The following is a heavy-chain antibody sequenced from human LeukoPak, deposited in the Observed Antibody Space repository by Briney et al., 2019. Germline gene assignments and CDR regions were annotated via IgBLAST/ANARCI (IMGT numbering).Heavy chain of an antibody. J-gene: IGHJ3*02. V-gene: IGHV1-8*03. CDR2: MNPNSGNT. D-gene: IGHD3-22*01. Sequence: GASVKVSCKASGYTFTSYDINWVRQATGQGLEWMGWMNPNSGNTGYAQKFQGRVTITRNTSISTAYMELSSLRSEDTAVYYCARLQRITMIVVVTEAFDIWGQGTMVTVSS. CDR3: ARLQRITMIVVVTEAFDI. CDR1: GYTFTSYD.